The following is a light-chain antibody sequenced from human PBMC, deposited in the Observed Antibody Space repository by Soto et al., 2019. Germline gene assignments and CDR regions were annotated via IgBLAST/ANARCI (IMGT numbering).Light chain of an antibody. CDR2: EVT. Sequence: QSALTQPPSASGSPGQSVTISCTGTSSDIGGYDHVSWYRQDPGKAPKVMIYEVTKRPSGVPDRFSGSKSGNTASLTISGLQAEDEADYYCCSYAGSYTHYVFGTGTKLTVL. J-gene: IGLJ1*01. CDR1: SSDIGGYDH. CDR3: CSYAGSYTHYV. V-gene: IGLV2-8*01.